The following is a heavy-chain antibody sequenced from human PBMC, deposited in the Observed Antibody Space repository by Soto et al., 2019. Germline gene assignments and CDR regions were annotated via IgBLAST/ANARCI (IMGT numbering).Heavy chain of an antibody. CDR2: IKQDGSEK. CDR3: ARLYYDILTGHDAFDI. Sequence: PGGSLRLSCAASGFTFSSYWMSWVRQAPGKGLEWVANIKQDGSEKYYVDSVKGRFTISRDNAKNSLYLQMNSLRAEDTVVYYCARLYYDILTGHDAFDIWGQGTMVTVSS. D-gene: IGHD3-9*01. V-gene: IGHV3-7*01. J-gene: IGHJ3*02. CDR1: GFTFSSYW.